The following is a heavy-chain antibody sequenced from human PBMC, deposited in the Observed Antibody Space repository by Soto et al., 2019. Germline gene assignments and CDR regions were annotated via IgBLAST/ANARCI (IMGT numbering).Heavy chain of an antibody. Sequence: GGSLRLSCAASGFTVSSNYMSWVRQAPGKGLEWVSVIYSGGSTYYTDSVKGRFTISRDNPKNTLYLQMNSLRAEDTAVYYCARDYGGNQAFDIWGQGTMVTVSS. J-gene: IGHJ3*02. V-gene: IGHV3-53*01. D-gene: IGHD4-17*01. CDR2: IYSGGST. CDR1: GFTVSSNY. CDR3: ARDYGGNQAFDI.